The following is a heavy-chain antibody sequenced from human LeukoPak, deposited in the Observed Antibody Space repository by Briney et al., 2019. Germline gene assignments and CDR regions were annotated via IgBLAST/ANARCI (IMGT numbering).Heavy chain of an antibody. CDR2: IWYDGNNK. CDR1: GFTFSSYG. J-gene: IGHJ4*02. D-gene: IGHD5-12*01. CDR3: AKTSRTNSAYDSPFDY. V-gene: IGHV3-33*06. Sequence: PGRSLRLSCAASGFTFSSYGMHWVRQAPGKGLEWVAVIWYDGNNKYYADSVKGRFTISRDDSKNTLYLQMNSLRAEDTAIYYCAKTSRTNSAYDSPFDYWGQGTLVTVSS.